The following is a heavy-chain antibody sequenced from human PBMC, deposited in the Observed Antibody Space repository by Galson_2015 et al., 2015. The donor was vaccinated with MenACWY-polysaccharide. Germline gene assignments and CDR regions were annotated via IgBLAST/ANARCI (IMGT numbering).Heavy chain of an antibody. D-gene: IGHD2-2*01. CDR3: ARDGGGGGYCSSTSCRGAFDI. CDR2: ISRSGSTV. J-gene: IGHJ3*02. V-gene: IGHV3-11*01. Sequence: LDWVSYISRSGSTVDYADSVKGRFTISRDNAKNSLYLQMSSLRAEDTAVYYCARDGGGGGYCSSTSCRGAFDIWGQGTVVTVSS.